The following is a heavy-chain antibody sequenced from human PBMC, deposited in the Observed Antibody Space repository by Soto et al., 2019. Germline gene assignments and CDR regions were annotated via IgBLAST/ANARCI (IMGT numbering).Heavy chain of an antibody. V-gene: IGHV1-69*13. CDR3: ARGVDYDRGGYYYFY. J-gene: IGHJ4*02. CDR2: IIPIFGTA. CDR1: GGTFNNYA. D-gene: IGHD3-22*01. Sequence: SVKISCKASGGTFNNYAISWVRQAPGQGLEWMGGIIPIFGTANYAQKFQGRVTIIADESTTTAYMELRSLRSEDTAVYYCARGVDYDRGGYYYFYWGQGTLVTVSS.